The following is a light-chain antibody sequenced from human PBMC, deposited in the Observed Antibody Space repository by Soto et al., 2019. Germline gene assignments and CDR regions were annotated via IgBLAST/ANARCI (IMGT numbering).Light chain of an antibody. Sequence: QSVLTQPPSASGTPGQRVTISCSGSSSNIMSNTVNWYQVLPGTAPKVLIQGNHQRPSGVPARFSGSKSGTSASLAISGLQSEDEADYYCSSFSSITREVFGGGTKVTVL. J-gene: IGLJ2*01. CDR3: SSFSSITREV. CDR2: GNH. V-gene: IGLV1-44*01. CDR1: SSNIMSNT.